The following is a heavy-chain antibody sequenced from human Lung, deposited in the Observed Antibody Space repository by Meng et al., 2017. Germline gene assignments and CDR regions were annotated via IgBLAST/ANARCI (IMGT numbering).Heavy chain of an antibody. Sequence: QAQLLQSGAEVKKPGASGWIPCKASGYTSASYGISWFRQAPGQGLEWMGGFVGNADTYPAQKFQGRVTMNRDTHTSTNFMELRSLRFDDTAVYYCARGTPGRSYSDYWGQGTLVTVSS. CDR1: GYTSASYG. CDR3: ARGTPGRSYSDY. D-gene: IGHD3-10*01. V-gene: IGHV1-18*01. CDR2: FVGNADT. J-gene: IGHJ4*02.